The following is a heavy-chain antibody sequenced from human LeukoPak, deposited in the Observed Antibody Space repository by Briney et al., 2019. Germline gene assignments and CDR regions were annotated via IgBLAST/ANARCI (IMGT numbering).Heavy chain of an antibody. V-gene: IGHV3-53*01. CDR2: IYSGGAT. CDR1: GITVSTNY. D-gene: IGHD4-17*01. CDR3: AKDLDYGEEGNWFDP. J-gene: IGHJ5*02. Sequence: GGSLRLSCAASGITVSTNYMSWVRQAPGKGLEWVSIIYSGGATFYTDSVKGRFTISRDNSKNTLYLQMNSLRAEDTAVYYCAKDLDYGEEGNWFDPWGQGTLVTVSS.